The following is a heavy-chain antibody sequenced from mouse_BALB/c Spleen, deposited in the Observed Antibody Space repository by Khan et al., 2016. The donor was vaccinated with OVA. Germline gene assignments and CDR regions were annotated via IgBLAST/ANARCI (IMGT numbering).Heavy chain of an antibody. CDR2: IWGDGST. CDR1: GFSLTGYG. J-gene: IGHJ4*01. CDR3: ARAYYGNYREAMDY. D-gene: IGHD2-10*01. Sequence: VELVESGPGLVAPSQSLSITCTVSGFSLTGYGVNWVRQPPGKGLEWLGMIWGDGSTDYTSALKSRLSISKDNSKSQVFLKMNSLQNDDTARYYCARAYYGNYREAMDYWGQGTSVTVSS. V-gene: IGHV2-6-7*01.